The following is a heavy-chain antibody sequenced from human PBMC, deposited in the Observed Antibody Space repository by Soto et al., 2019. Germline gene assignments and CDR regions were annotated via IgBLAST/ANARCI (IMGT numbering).Heavy chain of an antibody. CDR3: ARYHDCWGGHADAFDV. Sequence: TLYLTCTVSDDSISSGDYYWGWFRQHPGRGLEWIGYISYSGITYYNPSLKSRLTISLDTSKNQFSLELNSVTAADTAIYYCARYHDCWGGHADAFDVCSQGTMVTVSS. CDR2: ISYSGIT. V-gene: IGHV4-31*03. J-gene: IGHJ3*01. D-gene: IGHD3-3*01. CDR1: DDSISSGDYY.